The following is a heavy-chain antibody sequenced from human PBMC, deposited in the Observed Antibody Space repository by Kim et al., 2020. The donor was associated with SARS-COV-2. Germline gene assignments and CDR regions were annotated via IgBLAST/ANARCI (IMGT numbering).Heavy chain of an antibody. Sequence: SETLSLTCTVSGGSIRNSNYYWGWIRQPPGKGLEWIGSIYYTASTYYNPSLQSRITMYLDSSKGQFSLQMRSLTASDTAVYYCAKHNPFLRGRAYFDDWGRGTLVTVSS. D-gene: IGHD1-26*01. CDR2: IYYTAST. V-gene: IGHV4-39*01. J-gene: IGHJ4*02. CDR3: AKHNPFLRGRAYFDD. CDR1: GGSIRNSNYY.